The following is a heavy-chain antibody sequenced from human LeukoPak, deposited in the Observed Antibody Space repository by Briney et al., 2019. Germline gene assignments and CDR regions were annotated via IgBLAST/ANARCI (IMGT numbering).Heavy chain of an antibody. CDR2: IWYDGSNK. V-gene: IGHV3-33*01. Sequence: PGRSLRLSCAASGFTFSRYGMHWVRQAPGKGLEWVAVIWYDGSNKYYADSVKGRFTISRDNSKNTLYLQMNSLRAEDTAVYYCARDSLGTVFDYWGQGTLVTVSS. J-gene: IGHJ4*02. CDR1: GFTFSRYG. CDR3: ARDSLGTVFDY. D-gene: IGHD6-13*01.